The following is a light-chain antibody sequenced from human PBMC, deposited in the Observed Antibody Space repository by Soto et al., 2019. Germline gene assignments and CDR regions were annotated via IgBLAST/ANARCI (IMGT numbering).Light chain of an antibody. CDR2: EVS. Sequence: QSALTQPDSVSGSPGQSITISCTGTSSDVGGYNYVSWYQQHPGKAPKLMIYEVSNRPSGVSNRFSGSKSGNTASLTISGLQPEDEADYYCSSYTSNSTLDMFGGGTQLTV. CDR1: SSDVGGYNY. CDR3: SSYTSNSTLDM. V-gene: IGLV2-14*01. J-gene: IGLJ3*02.